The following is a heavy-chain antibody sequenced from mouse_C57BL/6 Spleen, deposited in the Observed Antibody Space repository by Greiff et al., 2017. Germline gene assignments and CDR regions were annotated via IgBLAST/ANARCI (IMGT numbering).Heavy chain of an antibody. V-gene: IGHV1-69*01. CDR2: IDPSDSYT. CDR1: GYTFTSYW. Sequence: QVQLKQPGAELVMPGASVKLSCKASGYTFTSYWMHWVKQRPGQGLEWIGEIDPSDSYTNYNQKFKGKSTLTVDKSSSTAYMQLSSLTSEDSAVYYCATYGSFDYWGQGTTLTVSS. D-gene: IGHD1-1*01. CDR3: ATYGSFDY. J-gene: IGHJ2*01.